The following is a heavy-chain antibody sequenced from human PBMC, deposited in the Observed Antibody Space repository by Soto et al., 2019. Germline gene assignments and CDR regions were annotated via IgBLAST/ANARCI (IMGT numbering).Heavy chain of an antibody. D-gene: IGHD5-18*01. CDR1: GFTFSSYW. J-gene: IGHJ3*02. Sequence: EVQLVESGGGVVQPGGSLRLSCAASGFTFSSYWMHWVRQAPGKGLVWVSRINSDGGSTNYADSVKGRFTISRDSAKNTLYLQMNSLRAEDTAVYYCARPAMVRVGAFDIWGQGTMVTVSS. V-gene: IGHV3-74*01. CDR3: ARPAMVRVGAFDI. CDR2: INSDGGST.